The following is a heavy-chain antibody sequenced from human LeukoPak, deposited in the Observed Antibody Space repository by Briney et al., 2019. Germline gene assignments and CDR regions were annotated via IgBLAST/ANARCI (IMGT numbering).Heavy chain of an antibody. CDR1: GYSISSGYY. V-gene: IGHV4-38-2*01. J-gene: IGHJ4*02. D-gene: IGHD1-26*01. CDR2: ISYSGST. Sequence: SESLSLTCAVSGYSISSGYYWGWIRQPPGKGLEWIGSISYSGSTYYNPSLKSRVTISVDTSKNQFSLKLSSVTAADTAVYYCARLSVGATDYWGQGTLVTVSS. CDR3: ARLSVGATDY.